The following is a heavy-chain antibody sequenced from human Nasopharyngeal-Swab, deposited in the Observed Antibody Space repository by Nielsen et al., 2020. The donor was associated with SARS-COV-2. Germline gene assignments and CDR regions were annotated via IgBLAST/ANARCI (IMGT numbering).Heavy chain of an antibody. V-gene: IGHV7-4-1*02. CDR3: VREVGSGWYRARYYGMDV. CDR1: GYTFTSYA. CDR2: INTNTGNP. J-gene: IGHJ6*02. D-gene: IGHD6-19*01. Sequence: ASVKVSCKASGYTFTSYAMNWVRQAPGQGLEWMGWINTNTGNPTYAQGFTGRFVFSLDTSVSTAYLQISSLKAEDTAVYYCVREVGSGWYRARYYGMDVWGQGTTVTVSS.